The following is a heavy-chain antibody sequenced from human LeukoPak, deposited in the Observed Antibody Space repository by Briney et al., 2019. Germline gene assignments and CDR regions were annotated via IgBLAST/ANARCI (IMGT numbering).Heavy chain of an antibody. CDR2: IYYSGST. CDR3: ARHLKFIGVVIRSGMDV. D-gene: IGHD3-3*01. V-gene: IGHV4-59*08. J-gene: IGHJ6*02. Sequence: SETLSLTCTVSGGSISSYYWSWIPQPPGKGLEWIGYIYYSGSTNYNPSLKSRVTISVDTSKNQFSLKLSSVTAADTAVYYCARHLKFIGVVIRSGMDVWGQGTTVTVSS. CDR1: GGSISSYY.